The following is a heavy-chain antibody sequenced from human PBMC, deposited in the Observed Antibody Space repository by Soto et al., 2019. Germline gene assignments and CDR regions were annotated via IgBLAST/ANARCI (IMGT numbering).Heavy chain of an antibody. V-gene: IGHV4-31*03. Sequence: QVQLQESGPGLVKPSHTMSLTCTVSGGSISSGGTGSYWTWIRQLPGKGLEWIGYIYYTGNTYYNPSRKTRGSLSIAPAENQFSLTLTSLTAADTAVYFCASGHDAYKVRYWGQGTLVTVSS. J-gene: IGHJ4*02. CDR1: GGSISSGGTGSY. CDR3: ASGHDAYKVRY. D-gene: IGHD1-1*01. CDR2: IYYTGNT.